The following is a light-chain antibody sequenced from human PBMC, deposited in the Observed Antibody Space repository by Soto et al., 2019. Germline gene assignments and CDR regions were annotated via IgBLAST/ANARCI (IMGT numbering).Light chain of an antibody. CDR3: QQRYNWLT. Sequence: IVLTQSPATLSLSPGERATLSCRARQTVSTYLSWYQHKPGQAPRLLIYGASNRATGIPARFSGSGSGTDFILTISSLEPEDSAVYYCQQRYNWLTFGGGTKVDI. CDR1: QTVSTY. J-gene: IGKJ4*01. V-gene: IGKV3-11*01. CDR2: GAS.